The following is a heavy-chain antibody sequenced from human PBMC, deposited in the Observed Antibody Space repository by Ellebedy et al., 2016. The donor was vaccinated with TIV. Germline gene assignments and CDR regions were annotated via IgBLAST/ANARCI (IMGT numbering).Heavy chain of an antibody. Sequence: QTLSLTCAVHGESFTAYYWTWVRQSPEKGLEWLGEISHSGSGNYNPSLESRLTISVDKSSNQFSLKLRYVTAADTAVYYCAGTRGYGYVYWGLGTLVTVSS. CDR2: ISHSGSG. J-gene: IGHJ4*02. CDR3: AGTRGYGYVY. V-gene: IGHV4-34*01. CDR1: GESFTAYY. D-gene: IGHD5-18*01.